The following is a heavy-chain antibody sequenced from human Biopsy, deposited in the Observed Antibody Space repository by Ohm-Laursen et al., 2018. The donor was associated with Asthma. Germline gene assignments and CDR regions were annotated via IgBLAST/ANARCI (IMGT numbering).Heavy chain of an antibody. V-gene: IGHV3-30*03. CDR1: GFTLTTYA. CDR2: ISYDGSTK. Sequence: SLRPSCAASGFTLTTYAIHWVRQAPGKGLEWVAVISYDGSTKYSADSVKGRFIVSRDISKNILSLQMNSLRPEDTAVYYCARGVVWFREVGGMDVWGQGTTVTVSS. J-gene: IGHJ6*02. CDR3: ARGVVWFREVGGMDV. D-gene: IGHD3-10*01.